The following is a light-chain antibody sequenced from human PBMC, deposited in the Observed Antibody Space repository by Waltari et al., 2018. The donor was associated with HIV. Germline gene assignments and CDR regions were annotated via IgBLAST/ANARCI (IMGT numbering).Light chain of an antibody. CDR1: NIGSNS. Sequence: SYVLTQPPSVSVAPGKTARITCGGNNIGSNSVHWYQQKPGQAPVLVIYYDSDRLSGSPARFAGCNSGNPATLTMSRVEAGDEADYYCQVWDSSSDHPVFGGGTKLTVL. CDR2: YDS. V-gene: IGLV3-21*04. CDR3: QVWDSSSDHPV. J-gene: IGLJ3*02.